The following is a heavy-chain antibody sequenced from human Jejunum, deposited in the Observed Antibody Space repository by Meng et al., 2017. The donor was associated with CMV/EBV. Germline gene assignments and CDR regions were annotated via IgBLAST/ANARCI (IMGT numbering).Heavy chain of an antibody. D-gene: IGHD1-1*01. CDR2: IKYDGREK. CDR3: TRQLDY. CDR1: GFAFNDYG. J-gene: IGHJ4*02. Sequence: SLRLSCAAVGFAFNDYGMDWVRQIPGKGLEWVTDIKYDGREKYFVDSVEGRFTISRDNSRNTLYLHINSLRAEDTAVYYCTRQLDYWGQGTLVTVSS. V-gene: IGHV3-7*01.